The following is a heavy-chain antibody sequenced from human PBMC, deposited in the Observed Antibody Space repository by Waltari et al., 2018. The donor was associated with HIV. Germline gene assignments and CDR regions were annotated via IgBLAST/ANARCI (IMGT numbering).Heavy chain of an antibody. CDR3: VRNIEY. CDR2: ISNNGDNM. CDR1: GFPFDSSS. V-gene: IGHV3-48*01. Sequence: EVQLVESGGGLVQPGGSLRLSCAGSGFPFDSSSMNWVRQAPGKGLEWISYISNNGDNMFYADSVKGRFSISRDNGKSSLYLHMNSLRAEDTAMYYCVRNIEYWGQGTLVTVSS. J-gene: IGHJ4*02.